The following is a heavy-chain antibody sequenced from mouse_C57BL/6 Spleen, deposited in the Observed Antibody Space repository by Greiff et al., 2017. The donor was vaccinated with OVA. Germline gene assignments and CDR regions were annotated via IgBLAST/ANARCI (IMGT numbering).Heavy chain of an antibody. Sequence: QVQLQQPGAELVRPGTSVKLSCKASGYTFTSYWMHWVKQRPGQGLEWIGVIDPSDSYTNYNQKFKGKATLTVDTSSSTAYMQLSSLTSEDSAVYYWAREVYDYDGDAYWGQGTLVTVSA. V-gene: IGHV1-59*01. D-gene: IGHD2-4*01. J-gene: IGHJ3*01. CDR1: GYTFTSYW. CDR3: AREVYDYDGDAY. CDR2: IDPSDSYT.